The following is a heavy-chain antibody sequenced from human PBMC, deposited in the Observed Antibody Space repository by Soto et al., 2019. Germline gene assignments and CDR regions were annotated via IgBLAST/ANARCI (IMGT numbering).Heavy chain of an antibody. CDR3: ARAYDILTGYYKGVYYYGMDV. D-gene: IGHD3-9*01. V-gene: IGHV1-69*13. CDR2: IIPIFGTA. CDR1: GGTYSSDA. Sequence: SSLKGYCKTAGGTYSSDAISWGRQAPGQGLEWMGGIIPIFGTANYAQKFQGRVTITADESTSTAYMELSSLRSEDTAVYYCARAYDILTGYYKGVYYYGMDVWGQGTTVTVS. J-gene: IGHJ6*02.